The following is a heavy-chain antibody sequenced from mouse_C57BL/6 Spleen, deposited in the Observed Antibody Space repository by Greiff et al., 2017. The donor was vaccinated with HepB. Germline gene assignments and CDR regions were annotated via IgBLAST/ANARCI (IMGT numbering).Heavy chain of an antibody. CDR2: IYPGNSDT. CDR1: GYTFTSYW. V-gene: IGHV1-5*01. J-gene: IGHJ4*01. D-gene: IGHD3-2*02. CDR3: TRSETAQATLAMDY. Sequence: VQLQQSGTVLARPGASVKMSCKTSGYTFTSYWMHWVKQRPGQGLEWIGAIYPGNSDTSYNQKFKGKAKLTAVTSASTAYMELSSLTNEDAAVYYCTRSETAQATLAMDYWGQGTSVTVSS.